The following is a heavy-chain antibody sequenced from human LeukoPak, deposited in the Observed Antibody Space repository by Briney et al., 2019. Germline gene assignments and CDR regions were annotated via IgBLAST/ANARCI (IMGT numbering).Heavy chain of an antibody. CDR1: GFTFSNAW. J-gene: IGHJ4*02. V-gene: IGHV3-15*01. D-gene: IGHD7-27*01. CDR2: IKSKTDGGAT. CDR3: TTRATGDFGSYFDC. Sequence: PGGSLRLSCAASGFTFSNAWMSWVRQAPGKGLEWVGRIKSKTDGGATDYAAPVKGRFTISRDDSQNMLYLQMNSLKTEDTAMYYCTTRATGDFGSYFDCWGQGTLVTVSS.